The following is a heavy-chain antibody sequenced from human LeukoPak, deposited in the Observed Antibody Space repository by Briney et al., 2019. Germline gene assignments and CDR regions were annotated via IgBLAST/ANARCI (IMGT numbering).Heavy chain of an antibody. Sequence: ASVKVSCKASGYTFTSYDINWVRQATGQGLEWMGWMNPNSGNTGYAQKFQGRVTMTRNTSISTAYMELSSLRSEDTAVYYCARSRGYYDFWSGYYNSYYFDYWGQGTLVTVSS. D-gene: IGHD3-3*01. J-gene: IGHJ4*02. CDR3: ARSRGYYDFWSGYYNSYYFDY. CDR1: GYTFTSYD. CDR2: MNPNSGNT. V-gene: IGHV1-8*01.